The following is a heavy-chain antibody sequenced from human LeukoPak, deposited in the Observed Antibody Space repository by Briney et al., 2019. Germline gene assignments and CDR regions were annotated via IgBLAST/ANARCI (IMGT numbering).Heavy chain of an antibody. CDR1: GFTFSRYW. Sequence: GGSLRLSCAASGFTFSRYWMNWVRQAPGKGLEWVANIKQDGSEKYCVDSVKGRFTISRDNAKNSLYLQMNSLRAEDTAVYYCARDVLAVTGMGVALDYWGQGTLVTVSS. D-gene: IGHD6-19*01. CDR3: ARDVLAVTGMGVALDY. CDR2: IKQDGSEK. J-gene: IGHJ4*02. V-gene: IGHV3-7*01.